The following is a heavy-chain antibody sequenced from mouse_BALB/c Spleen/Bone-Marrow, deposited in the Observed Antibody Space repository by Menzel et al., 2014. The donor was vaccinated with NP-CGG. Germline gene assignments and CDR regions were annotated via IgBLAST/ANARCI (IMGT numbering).Heavy chain of an antibody. J-gene: IGHJ2*01. CDR2: IYPGDGDT. Sequence: VQLQQSGAELARPGASVKLSCKASGYTFTSYWMHWVKQRPGQGLEWIGAIYPGDGDTGYTQKFKGKATLTADKSSTTAYMQLSSLTSEDSAVYYCARNFPFDYWGQGTTLTVSS. CDR3: ARNFPFDY. V-gene: IGHV1-87*01. CDR1: GYTFTSYW.